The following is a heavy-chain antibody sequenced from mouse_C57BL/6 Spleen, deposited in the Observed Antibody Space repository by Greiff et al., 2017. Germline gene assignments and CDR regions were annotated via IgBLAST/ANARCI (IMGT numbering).Heavy chain of an antibody. Sequence: DVQLVESGGGLVQPGGSLSLSCAASGFTFTDYYMSWVRQPPGKALEWLGFIRNKANGYTTEYSASVKGRFTISRDNSQSILYLQMNALRAEDSATYYCGRWTVVAHWYFDAWGTGATVTVSS. CDR2: IRNKANGYTT. CDR3: GRWTVVAHWYFDA. J-gene: IGHJ1*03. CDR1: GFTFTDYY. V-gene: IGHV7-3*01. D-gene: IGHD1-1*01.